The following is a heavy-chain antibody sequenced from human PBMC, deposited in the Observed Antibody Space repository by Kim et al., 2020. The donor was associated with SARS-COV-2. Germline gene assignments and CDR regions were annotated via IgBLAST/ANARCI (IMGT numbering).Heavy chain of an antibody. CDR2: IYPGDSDT. J-gene: IGHJ4*02. Sequence: GESLKISCKCSGYMFSNYWIAWVRQMPGKGLELMGIIYPGDSDTKYSPAFQGQVTISVDKSNDTAYLHWSSLESSDTATYFCARTTRYDGFDYWGLGTLVIVSS. CDR1: GYMFSNYW. CDR3: ARTTRYDGFDY. D-gene: IGHD5-12*01. V-gene: IGHV5-51*01.